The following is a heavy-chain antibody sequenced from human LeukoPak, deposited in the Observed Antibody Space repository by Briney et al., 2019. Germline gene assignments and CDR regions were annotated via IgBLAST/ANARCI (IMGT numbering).Heavy chain of an antibody. J-gene: IGHJ3*02. CDR2: IYYSGST. CDR1: GGSISSYY. CDR3: ARGLPADVDTPAFDI. Sequence: SETLSLTCTVSGGSISSYYWSWIRQPPGKGLEWIGYIYYSGSTNYNPSLKSRVTISVDTSKNQFSLKLSSVTAADTAVYYCARGLPADVDTPAFDIWGQGTMVTVSS. D-gene: IGHD5-18*01. V-gene: IGHV4-59*01.